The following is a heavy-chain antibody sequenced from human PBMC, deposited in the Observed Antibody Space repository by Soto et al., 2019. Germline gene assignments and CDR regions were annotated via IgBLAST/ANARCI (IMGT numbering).Heavy chain of an antibody. CDR3: VGGSKDSYTGSRIFEF. Sequence: GGSLRLSGVASGLTFGSRAMSWVRQSPGEGLEWVSTITDTGGDAKYADSVRGRFAISRDNAKNTLYLQMSTLKAEDSAIYFCVGGSKDSYTGSRIFEFWGRGTLLTF. CDR1: GLTFGSRA. V-gene: IGHV3-23*01. D-gene: IGHD3-10*01. CDR2: ITDTGGDA. J-gene: IGHJ4*02.